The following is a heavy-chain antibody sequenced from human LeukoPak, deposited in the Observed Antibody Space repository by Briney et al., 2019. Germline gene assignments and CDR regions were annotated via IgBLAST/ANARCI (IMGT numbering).Heavy chain of an antibody. CDR1: GFTFSTSS. J-gene: IGHJ5*02. CDR2: IGNSSTYV. D-gene: IGHD3-10*01. Sequence: GGSLRLSCAASGFTFSTSSMNWVRQAPGKGLEWVSYIGNSSTYVYYADSVKGRFTISRDNAENTLYLQMKSLRAEDTAVYYCARGYGSGSYYFYNWFDPWGQGTLVTVSS. CDR3: ARGYGSGSYYFYNWFDP. V-gene: IGHV3-21*01.